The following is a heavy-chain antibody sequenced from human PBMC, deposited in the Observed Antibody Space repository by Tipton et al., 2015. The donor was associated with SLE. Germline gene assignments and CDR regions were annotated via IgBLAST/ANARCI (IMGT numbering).Heavy chain of an antibody. V-gene: IGHV4-34*01. Sequence: TLSLTCAVYGGSFSGYYWSWIRQPPGKGLEWIGEINHSGSTNYNPSLKSRVTISVDTSKNQFCLKLSSVTAADTAVYYCARLGIAAAGTGPYYFDYWGQGTLFTVSS. CDR3: ARLGIAAAGTGPYYFDY. J-gene: IGHJ4*02. CDR2: INHSGST. CDR1: GGSFSGYY. D-gene: IGHD6-13*01.